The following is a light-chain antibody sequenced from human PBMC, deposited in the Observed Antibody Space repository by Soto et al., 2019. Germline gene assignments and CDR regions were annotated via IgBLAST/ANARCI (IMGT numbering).Light chain of an antibody. V-gene: IGLV2-14*01. CDR2: EVS. Sequence: QSALTQPASVSGSPGQSITISCTGTSSDVGYYNYVSWFQEHPGKAPKLMIYEVSNRPSGVANRFSGSKSGNTASLTISGLQAEDEADYYCSSYTASSTYVLGNGTKVTVL. CDR1: SSDVGYYNY. CDR3: SSYTASSTYV. J-gene: IGLJ1*01.